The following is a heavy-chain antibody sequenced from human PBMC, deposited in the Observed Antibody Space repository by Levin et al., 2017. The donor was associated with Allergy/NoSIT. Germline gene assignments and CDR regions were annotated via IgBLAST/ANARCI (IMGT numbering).Heavy chain of an antibody. CDR3: AKTLIVVVPAARPSWFDP. Sequence: GGSLRLSCAASGFTFSSYAMSWVRQAPGKGLEWVSAISGSGGSTYYADSVKGRFTISRDKSKNTLYLQMNSLRAEDTAVYYCAKTLIVVVPAARPSWFDPWGQGTLVTVSS. V-gene: IGHV3-23*01. CDR1: GFTFSSYA. CDR2: ISGSGGST. J-gene: IGHJ5*02. D-gene: IGHD2-2*01.